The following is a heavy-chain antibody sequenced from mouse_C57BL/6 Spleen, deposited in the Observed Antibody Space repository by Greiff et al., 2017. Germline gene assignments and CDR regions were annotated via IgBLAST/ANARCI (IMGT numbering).Heavy chain of an antibody. J-gene: IGHJ1*03. V-gene: IGHV1-78*01. CDR3: ARNYGSSYDVYFEV. Sequence: QVQLQQSDAELVKPGASVKISCKVSGYTFTDYTINWVKQRPAQGLEWIGYIDPRDGSTKYNEKFKGKATLTADKSSSTAYMQLNSRTSEDSAVYYCARNYGSSYDVYFEVWGTGTTVTVSA. D-gene: IGHD1-1*01. CDR2: IDPRDGST. CDR1: GYTFTDYT.